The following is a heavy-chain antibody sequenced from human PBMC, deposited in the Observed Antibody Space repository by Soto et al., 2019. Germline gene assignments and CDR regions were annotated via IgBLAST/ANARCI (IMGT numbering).Heavy chain of an antibody. J-gene: IGHJ4*02. D-gene: IGHD4-17*01. CDR1: GYTFTSYG. Sequence: QVQLVQSGAEVKKPGASVKVSCKASGYTFTSYGISWVRQAPGQGLEWMGWISAYNGNTNYAQKLQGRVTMTTDTTTSTAYMELRSLRSDDTAVYYCARVGFLLTVTAFNPFDYWGQGTLVTVSS. CDR3: ARVGFLLTVTAFNPFDY. V-gene: IGHV1-18*01. CDR2: ISAYNGNT.